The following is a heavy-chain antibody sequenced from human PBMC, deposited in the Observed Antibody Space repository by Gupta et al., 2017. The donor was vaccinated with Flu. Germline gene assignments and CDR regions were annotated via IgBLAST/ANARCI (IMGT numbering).Heavy chain of an antibody. Sequence: IGYIYYSGSTYYNPSLKSRVTISVDTSKNQFSLKLSSVTAADTAVYYCARGNYTAMVSYYYYGMDVWGQGTTVTVSS. CDR3: ARGNYTAMVSYYYYGMDV. CDR2: IYYSGST. D-gene: IGHD5-18*01. J-gene: IGHJ6*02. V-gene: IGHV4-31*02.